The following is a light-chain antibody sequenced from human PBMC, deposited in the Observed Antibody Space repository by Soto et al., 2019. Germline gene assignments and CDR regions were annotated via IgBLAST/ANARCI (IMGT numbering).Light chain of an antibody. CDR3: QVWDSSSDRWV. Sequence: QSALTQPRSVPGSPGQSVTISCTGTTSDVGGYNYVSWYQQHPGKAPKLMIYDVTKRPSGVPDRFSGSKSGNTASLTISGLQAEDEADYYCQVWDSSSDRWVFGGGTKLTVL. V-gene: IGLV2-11*01. CDR1: TSDVGGYNY. J-gene: IGLJ3*02. CDR2: DVT.